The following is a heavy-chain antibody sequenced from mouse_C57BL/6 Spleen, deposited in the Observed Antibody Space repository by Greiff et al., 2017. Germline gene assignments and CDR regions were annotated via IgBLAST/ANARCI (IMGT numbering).Heavy chain of an antibody. CDR2: IDPENGDT. J-gene: IGHJ3*01. D-gene: IGHD1-1*01. Sequence: EVQLQQSGAELVRPGASVKLSCTASGFTIKDDYMPWVKQRPEQGLEWIGWIDPENGDTEYASKFQGKATITADTSSNTAYLHLSSLTSEDSAVYYCLYYCGLSWFADWGQGTLVTVSA. V-gene: IGHV14-4*01. CDR3: LYYCGLSWFAD. CDR1: GFTIKDDY.